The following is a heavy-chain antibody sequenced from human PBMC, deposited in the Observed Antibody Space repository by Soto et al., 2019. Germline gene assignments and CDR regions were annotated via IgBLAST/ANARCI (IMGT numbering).Heavy chain of an antibody. CDR3: ARASPDYYYGMDV. J-gene: IGHJ6*02. CDR1: GGSISSYY. Sequence: PSETLSLTCTVSGGSISSYYWSWIRQPPGKGLEWIGYIYYSGSTNYNPSLKSRVTISVDTSKNQFSLKLSSVTAADTAVYYSARASPDYYYGMDVWGQGTTVTVSS. V-gene: IGHV4-59*12. CDR2: IYYSGST.